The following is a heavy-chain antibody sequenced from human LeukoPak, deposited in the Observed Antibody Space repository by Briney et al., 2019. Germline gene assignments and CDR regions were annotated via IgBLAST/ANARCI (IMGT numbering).Heavy chain of an antibody. CDR1: GFTFSSYG. Sequence: GGSLRLSCAASGFTFSSYGMHWVRQAPGKGLEWVAFIRYDGSDKFYGDSVKGRFTTSRDNSKNTLYLQMSRLRVEDTAVYYCAKGLDCSGGTCHKAFDCWGQGTLVTVSS. J-gene: IGHJ4*02. D-gene: IGHD2-15*01. V-gene: IGHV3-30*02. CDR3: AKGLDCSGGTCHKAFDC. CDR2: IRYDGSDK.